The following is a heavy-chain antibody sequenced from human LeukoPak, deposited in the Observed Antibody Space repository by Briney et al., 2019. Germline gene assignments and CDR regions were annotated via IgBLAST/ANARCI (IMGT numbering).Heavy chain of an antibody. J-gene: IGHJ5*02. V-gene: IGHV3-30*04. CDR3: ARATRIAGGGWFDP. Sequence: GGSLRLSCAASGFTFSSYAMHWVRQAPGKGLEWVTIISYDGSNKYYADSVKGRFTISRDNSKNTLYLQMNSLRTEDTAVYYCARATRIAGGGWFDPWGQGTLVTVSS. CDR1: GFTFSSYA. D-gene: IGHD6-13*01. CDR2: ISYDGSNK.